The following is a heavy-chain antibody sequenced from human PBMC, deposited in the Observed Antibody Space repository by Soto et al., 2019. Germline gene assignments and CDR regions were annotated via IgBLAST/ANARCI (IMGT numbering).Heavy chain of an antibody. J-gene: IGHJ4*02. CDR1: GYTLITYG. V-gene: IGHV1-18*01. CDR3: ARYCSGGSCHRGVPDY. Sequence: QVQLVQSGAEVKKPGASVKVSCKASGYTLITYGISWVRQAPGQGLEWMGWVNTYNGATNSAQKVQGRVTMTADTSTNTAYMELRSLRSDDTAVYYCARYCSGGSCHRGVPDYWGQGTLVTVSS. D-gene: IGHD2-15*01. CDR2: VNTYNGAT.